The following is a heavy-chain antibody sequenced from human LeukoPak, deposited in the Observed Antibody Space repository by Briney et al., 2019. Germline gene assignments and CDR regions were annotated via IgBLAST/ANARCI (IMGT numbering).Heavy chain of an antibody. V-gene: IGHV1-2*02. CDR2: INPNSGGT. CDR1: GYTFTGYY. CDR3: ARKITYYYDSSGYYYFDY. D-gene: IGHD3-22*01. Sequence: ATVKVSCKASGYTFTGYYMHWVRQAPGQGLEWMGWINPNSGGTNYAQKFQGRVTMTRDTSISTAYMELSRLRSDDTAVYYCARKITYYYDSSGYYYFDYWGQGTLVTVSS. J-gene: IGHJ4*02.